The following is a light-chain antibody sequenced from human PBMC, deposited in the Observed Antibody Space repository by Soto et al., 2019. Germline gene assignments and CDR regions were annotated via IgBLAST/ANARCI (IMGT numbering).Light chain of an antibody. CDR3: QQYENLPYT. Sequence: DIQLTQSPPSLSASVGDRVSITCQASLDIRNYLNWYQHKPGRAPKLLIYDTSNLETGVPSRFGGSASGTYFSFIITGLQPEDVATYYCQQYENLPYTFGQGTKLEI. CDR2: DTS. CDR1: LDIRNY. J-gene: IGKJ2*01. V-gene: IGKV1-33*01.